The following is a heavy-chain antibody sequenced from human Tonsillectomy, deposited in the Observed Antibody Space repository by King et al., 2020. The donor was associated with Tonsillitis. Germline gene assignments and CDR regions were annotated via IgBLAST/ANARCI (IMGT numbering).Heavy chain of an antibody. J-gene: IGHJ3*02. CDR2: IGTAGDT. CDR3: AREGGDYYDSSGYYQVGAFDI. Sequence: VQLVEFGGGLVQPGGSLRLSCAASGFTFSSYDMHWVRQATGKGLEWVSAIGTAGDTYYPGSVKGRFTISRENAKNSLYLQMNSLRAGDTAVYYCAREGGDYYDSSGYYQVGAFDIWGQGTMVTVSS. V-gene: IGHV3-13*01. CDR1: GFTFSSYD. D-gene: IGHD3-22*01.